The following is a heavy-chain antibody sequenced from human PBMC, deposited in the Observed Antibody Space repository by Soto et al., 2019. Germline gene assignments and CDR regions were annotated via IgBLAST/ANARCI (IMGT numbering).Heavy chain of an antibody. CDR3: ARVDCGGDCYFYYYYGMDV. Sequence: SVKVSCKASGGTFSSYAISWVRQAPGQGLEWMGGIIPIFGTANYAQKFQGRVTITADESTSTAYMELSSLRSEDTAVYYCARVDCGGDCYFYYYYGMDVWGQGTTVTVSS. V-gene: IGHV1-69*13. D-gene: IGHD2-21*02. J-gene: IGHJ6*02. CDR2: IIPIFGTA. CDR1: GGTFSSYA.